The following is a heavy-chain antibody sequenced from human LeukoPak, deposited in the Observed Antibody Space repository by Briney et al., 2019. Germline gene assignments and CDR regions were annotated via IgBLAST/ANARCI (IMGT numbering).Heavy chain of an antibody. D-gene: IGHD6-19*01. CDR3: STSTYSSGSSGC. J-gene: IGHJ4*02. Sequence: GGSLRLSCAASGFTVSSNYMSWVRQAPGRGPEWVSAITGSGGTTYYADSVKGRFTISRDNFKNTLYLQMNSLRAEDTAVYYCSTSTYSSGSSGCWGQGTLVTVSS. CDR1: GFTVSSNY. CDR2: ITGSGGTT. V-gene: IGHV3-23*01.